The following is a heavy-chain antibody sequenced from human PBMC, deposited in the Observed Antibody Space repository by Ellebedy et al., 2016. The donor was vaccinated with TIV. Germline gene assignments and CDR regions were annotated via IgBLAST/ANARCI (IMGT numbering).Heavy chain of an antibody. CDR3: ASGLRD. J-gene: IGHJ4*02. V-gene: IGHV1-69*13. D-gene: IGHD5-12*01. CDR2: IIPIFGTA. CDR1: GYTFTSYH. Sequence: SVKVSCXASGYTFTSYHMHWVRQAPGQGLEWMGGIIPIFGTANYAQKFQGRVTITADESTSTAYMELSSLRSEDTAVYYCASGLRDWGQGTLVTVSS.